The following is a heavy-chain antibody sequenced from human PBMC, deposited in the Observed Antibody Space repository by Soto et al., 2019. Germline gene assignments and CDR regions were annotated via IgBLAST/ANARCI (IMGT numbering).Heavy chain of an antibody. CDR2: ISAYNGNT. Sequence: QVQLVQSGAEVKKPGASVKVSCKASGYTFTSYGISWVRQAPGQGREWMGWISAYNGNTNYAQKLQGRVTMTTDTSTSTAYMELRSLRSDDTAVYYCARDLFYYYDSSGYSSFDYWGQGTLVTVSS. V-gene: IGHV1-18*01. J-gene: IGHJ4*02. D-gene: IGHD3-22*01. CDR3: ARDLFYYYDSSGYSSFDY. CDR1: GYTFTSYG.